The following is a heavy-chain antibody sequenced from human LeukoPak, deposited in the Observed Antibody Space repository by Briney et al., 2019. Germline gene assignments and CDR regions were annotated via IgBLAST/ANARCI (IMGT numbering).Heavy chain of an antibody. CDR3: ARQDPSFSTLDL. D-gene: IGHD3-10*01. V-gene: IGHV4-34*01. Sequence: PSETLSLTCAVYGGCFSDYYWTWVRQSPGRGLEWIGEINDSGDTRSNPSLKSRVSISTDTSRNQFSLNMSSVTAADTAVYYCARQDPSFSTLDLWGQGSLITVSS. J-gene: IGHJ5*02. CDR1: GGCFSDYY. CDR2: INDSGDT.